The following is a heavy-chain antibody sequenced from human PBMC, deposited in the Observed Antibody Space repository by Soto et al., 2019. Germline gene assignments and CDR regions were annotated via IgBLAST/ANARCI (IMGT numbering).Heavy chain of an antibody. D-gene: IGHD3-16*01. J-gene: IGHJ6*02. CDR3: ARGGDRFDGMDV. Sequence: EVQLVESGGGLVQPGGSLRLSCAASGFGFNGYDMHWVRQAPGKNLEWVAAISTAGDTYYLGSVKGRFTISREDAKNSLSLQMNSLRVGDTAVYYCARGGDRFDGMDVRGQGTTVTVSS. CDR1: GFGFNGYD. V-gene: IGHV3-13*01. CDR2: ISTAGDT.